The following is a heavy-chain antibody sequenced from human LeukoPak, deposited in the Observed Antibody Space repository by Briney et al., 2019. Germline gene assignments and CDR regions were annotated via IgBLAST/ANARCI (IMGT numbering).Heavy chain of an antibody. Sequence: PGGSLRLSCAASGFTFSSYWTHWVRQAPGKGPVWVARIRSDGSSTDYADSVKGRFTISRDNAKNTLYLQMNSLRAEDTAVYYCAREQGYYSVPGYWGQGTLVTVSS. CDR3: AREQGYYSVPGY. D-gene: IGHD3-22*01. J-gene: IGHJ4*02. CDR1: GFTFSSYW. CDR2: IRSDGSST. V-gene: IGHV3-74*01.